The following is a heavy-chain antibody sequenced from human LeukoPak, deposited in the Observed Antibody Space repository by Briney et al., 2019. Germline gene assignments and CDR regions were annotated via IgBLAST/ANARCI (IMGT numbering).Heavy chain of an antibody. CDR3: ARDGRGGVTGYFDY. V-gene: IGHV3-11*01. CDR1: GFTFSDYY. Sequence: PGGSLRLSCAASGFTFSDYYMNWLRQAPGKGLEWVSYISSSGSIYYADSVMGRFTISRDNAKNSLYLQMNSLRAEDTAVYYCARDGRGGVTGYFDYWGQGTLVTVSS. J-gene: IGHJ4*02. D-gene: IGHD1-20*01. CDR2: ISSSGSI.